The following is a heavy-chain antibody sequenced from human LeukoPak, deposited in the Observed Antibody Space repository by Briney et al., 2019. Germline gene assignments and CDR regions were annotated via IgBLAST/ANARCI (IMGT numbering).Heavy chain of an antibody. CDR1: GFTFGDYA. D-gene: IGHD5-18*01. Sequence: GGSLRLSCTASGFTFGDYAMSWVRQAPGKGLEWVGFIRSKAYGGTTEYAASVKGRFTISRDDSKSIAYLQMNSLKTEDTAVYYCTRAGSRGYSYGLLDYWGQGTLVTVSS. J-gene: IGHJ4*02. V-gene: IGHV3-49*04. CDR2: IRSKAYGGTT. CDR3: TRAGSRGYSYGLLDY.